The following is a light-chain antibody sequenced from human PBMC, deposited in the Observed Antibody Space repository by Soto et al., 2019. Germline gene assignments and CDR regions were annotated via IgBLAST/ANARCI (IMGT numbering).Light chain of an antibody. J-gene: IGKJ5*01. CDR2: DAS. Sequence: IQMTQSPSTQPAYVGNRVTITSRASQNVNKWLAWFQQKQGKVPKLLIFDASTLQTGVPSRFGGGGSGTDFTLPFSRLQTEDFETDYCQQANSFPITFGQGTRLEIK. CDR3: QQANSFPIT. CDR1: QNVNKW. V-gene: IGKV1-12*01.